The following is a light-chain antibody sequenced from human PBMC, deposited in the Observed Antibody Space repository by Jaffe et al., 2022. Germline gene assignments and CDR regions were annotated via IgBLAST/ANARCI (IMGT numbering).Light chain of an antibody. V-gene: IGKV1-12*01. CDR1: QDIRSR. CDR2: SAS. J-gene: IGKJ1*01. Sequence: DFQVTQSPSSVSASLGDRVTITCRANQDIRSRLAWYQQRPGRAPKLLIYSASTLQSGVPSRFSGSASGTDFTLTITSLQPDDFATYYCQQAHSVPWTFGQGTNVEIQ. CDR3: QQAHSVPWT.